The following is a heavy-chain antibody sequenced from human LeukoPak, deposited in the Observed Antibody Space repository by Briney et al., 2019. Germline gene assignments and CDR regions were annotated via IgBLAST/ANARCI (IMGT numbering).Heavy chain of an antibody. CDR1: GFTFSRDW. D-gene: IGHD3-16*01. CDR2: INEHGTT. Sequence: GGSLRLSCAASGFTFSRDWMSWVRQAPGKGLVWISNINEHGTTAYADSVKGRFTISRDNAKNILYLQMNSLRAEDTAVYYCARVRGGNWGQGTLVTVSS. J-gene: IGHJ4*02. CDR3: ARVRGGN. V-gene: IGHV3-74*01.